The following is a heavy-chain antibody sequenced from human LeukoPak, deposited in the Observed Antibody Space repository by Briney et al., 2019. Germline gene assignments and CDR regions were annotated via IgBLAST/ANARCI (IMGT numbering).Heavy chain of an antibody. CDR3: ARDHGGSYYYYYYYMDV. J-gene: IGHJ6*03. V-gene: IGHV3-7*01. D-gene: IGHD1-26*01. Sequence: GGSLRLSCAASGFTFSSYWMSWVRQAPGKGLEWVANIKQDGSEKYYVDSVKGRFTISRDNAKNSLYLQMNSLRAEDTAVYYCARDHGGSYYYYYYYMDVWGKGTTVTVSS. CDR2: IKQDGSEK. CDR1: GFTFSSYW.